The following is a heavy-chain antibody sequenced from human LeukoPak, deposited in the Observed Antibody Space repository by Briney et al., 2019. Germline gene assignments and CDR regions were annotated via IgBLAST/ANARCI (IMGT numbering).Heavy chain of an antibody. Sequence: SETLSLTCALSGYCISRGYYWGRIRQPPGKGLEWIGSIYHSGSTYYNPSLKSRVTISVDPSKNQFSLKLSSVTAADTAVYYCARVVVVVPAAINGFDYWGQGTLVTVSS. CDR2: IYHSGST. V-gene: IGHV4-38-2*01. CDR1: GYCISRGYY. J-gene: IGHJ4*02. CDR3: ARVVVVVPAAINGFDY. D-gene: IGHD2-2*01.